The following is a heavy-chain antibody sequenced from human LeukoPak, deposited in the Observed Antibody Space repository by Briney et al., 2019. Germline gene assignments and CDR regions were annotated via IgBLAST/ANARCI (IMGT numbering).Heavy chain of an antibody. CDR3: ARHRLKLWHFDD. J-gene: IGHJ4*02. Sequence: SQTLSLTCTVSGGSISSGGYYWSWIRQHPGKGLEWIGYIYYTGSTYYNPSLKSRVTISVDTSKSQFSLKLSSVTAADTAVYYRARHRLKLWHFDDWGQGTLVTVSS. CDR1: GGSISSGGYY. V-gene: IGHV4-31*03. D-gene: IGHD3-16*01. CDR2: IYYTGST.